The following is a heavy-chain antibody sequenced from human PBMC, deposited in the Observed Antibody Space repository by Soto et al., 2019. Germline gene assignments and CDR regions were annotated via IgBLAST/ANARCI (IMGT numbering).Heavy chain of an antibody. J-gene: IGHJ5*02. V-gene: IGHV1-18*01. CDR1: GYTFTIYG. D-gene: IGHD3-9*01. CDR3: ATYILTGYYKGWFDP. CDR2: ISAYNGNT. Sequence: GASVKVSCKASGYTFTIYGISWVRQAPGQGLEWMGWISAYNGNTNYAQKLQGRVTMTTDTSTSTAYMELRSLRSDDTAVYYCATYILTGYYKGWFDPWGQGTLVTVSS.